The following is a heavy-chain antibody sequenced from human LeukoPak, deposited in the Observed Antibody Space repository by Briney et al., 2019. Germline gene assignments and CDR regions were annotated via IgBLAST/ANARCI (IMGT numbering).Heavy chain of an antibody. Sequence: SETLSLTCNVSGGPISSYYWNWIRQPAGKGLEWIGRVYTSGSTTYSPSLKSRVTMSVDTSKNQVSLKVTSVTAADTAVYYCARAIPSYFDMDVWGQGTTVIVSS. V-gene: IGHV4-4*07. CDR3: ARAIPSYFDMDV. CDR2: VYTSGST. J-gene: IGHJ6*02. CDR1: GGPISSYY.